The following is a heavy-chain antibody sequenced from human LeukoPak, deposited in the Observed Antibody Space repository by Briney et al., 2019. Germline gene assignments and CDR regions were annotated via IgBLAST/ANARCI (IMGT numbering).Heavy chain of an antibody. D-gene: IGHD2/OR15-2a*01. Sequence: PGGSLRLSCAASEFTFSSYAMSWVRQAPGKGLEWVGRIKSKTDGGTTDYAAPVKGRFTISRDDSKNTLYLQMSGLRTEDTAVYYCTTRIFHWGQGTLVTVSS. CDR2: IKSKTDGGTT. V-gene: IGHV3-15*01. CDR1: EFTFSSYA. CDR3: TTRIFH. J-gene: IGHJ4*02.